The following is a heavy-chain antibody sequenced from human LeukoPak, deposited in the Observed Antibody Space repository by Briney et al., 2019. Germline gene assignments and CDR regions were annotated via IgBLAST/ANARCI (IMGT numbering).Heavy chain of an antibody. CDR1: GFTFSSYA. CDR2: ISSGSTWI. CDR3: ARDAGGRTQREGWFDP. D-gene: IGHD1-26*01. Sequence: GGSLRLSCAASGFTFSSYAMSWVRQAPGKGLEWVSSISSGSTWIYYADSLKGRFTISRDNAKNSLYLQMNSLRVEDTAVYYCARDAGGRTQREGWFDPWGQGTLVTVSS. V-gene: IGHV3-21*01. J-gene: IGHJ5*02.